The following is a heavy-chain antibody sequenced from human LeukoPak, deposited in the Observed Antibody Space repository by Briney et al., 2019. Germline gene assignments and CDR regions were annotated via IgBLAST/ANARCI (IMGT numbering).Heavy chain of an antibody. CDR2: VIPIFGTA. J-gene: IGHJ5*02. CDR1: VGTFSIYA. Sequence: ASVKVSCKASVGTFSIYAISWVRQAPGQGLEWMGGVIPIFGTANYAQKFQGRVTITADESTSTAYMELSSLRSEDTAVYYCAREYYDFWSGYSPGHNWFDPWGQGTLVTVPS. D-gene: IGHD3-3*01. CDR3: AREYYDFWSGYSPGHNWFDP. V-gene: IGHV1-69*13.